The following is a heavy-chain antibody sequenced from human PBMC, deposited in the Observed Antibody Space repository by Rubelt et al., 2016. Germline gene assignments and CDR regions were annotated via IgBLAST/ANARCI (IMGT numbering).Heavy chain of an antibody. CDR3: ARTKTVEMATIALAY. V-gene: IGHV1-46*01. J-gene: IGHJ4*02. CDR1: GYTFTSSY. D-gene: IGHD5-24*01. Sequence: QVQLVQSGAEVKRPGASVKVSCKASGYTFTSSYMHWVRPAPGQGLEWMGIINPSGGSTSYAKKCQGSMTWTRDRSKSTVYLKLSSVRSEDSAVYYCARTKTVEMATIALAYWGQGTLVTVTS. CDR2: INPSGGST.